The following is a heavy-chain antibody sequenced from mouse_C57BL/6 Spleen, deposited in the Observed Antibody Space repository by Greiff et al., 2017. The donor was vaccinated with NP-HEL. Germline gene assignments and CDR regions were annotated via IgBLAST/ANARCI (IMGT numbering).Heavy chain of an antibody. Sequence: VKLMESGPELVKPGASVKISCKASGYAFSSSWMNWVKQRPGKGLEWIGRIYPGDGDTNYNGKFKGKATLTADKSSSTAYMQLSSLTSEDSAVYFCAREELLPNYYAMDYWGQGTSVTVSS. CDR2: IYPGDGDT. V-gene: IGHV1-82*01. J-gene: IGHJ4*01. CDR1: GYAFSSSW. D-gene: IGHD1-1*01. CDR3: AREELLPNYYAMDY.